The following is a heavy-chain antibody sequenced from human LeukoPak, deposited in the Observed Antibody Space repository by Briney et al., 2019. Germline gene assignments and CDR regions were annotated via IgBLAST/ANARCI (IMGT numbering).Heavy chain of an antibody. CDR1: GYTFTSCS. CDR3: ARLSNFEQLVVVLDP. V-gene: IGHV1-18*01. Sequence: ASVKVSCKASGYTFTSCSTSWVRQAPGQGLEWMGWISAYNNNTNYAQKLHGRVTITTDTSTNTAYMALKRLRYNDTAVYYCARLSNFEQLVVVLDPWGQGTLVTVSS. D-gene: IGHD6-6*01. CDR2: ISAYNNNT. J-gene: IGHJ5*02.